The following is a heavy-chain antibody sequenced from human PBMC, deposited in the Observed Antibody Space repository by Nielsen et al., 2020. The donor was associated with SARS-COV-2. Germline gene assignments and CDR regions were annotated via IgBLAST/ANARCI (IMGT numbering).Heavy chain of an antibody. CDR3: ARDRVDTAMAPEVDYYYYYGMDV. Sequence: GESLKISCAASGFTFSSYAMHWVRQAPGKGLEWVAVISYDGSNKYYADSVKGRFTISRDNSKNTLYLQMNSLRAEDTAVYYCARDRVDTAMAPEVDYYYYYGMDVWGQGTTVTVSS. V-gene: IGHV3-30*04. D-gene: IGHD5-18*01. CDR2: ISYDGSNK. J-gene: IGHJ6*02. CDR1: GFTFSSYA.